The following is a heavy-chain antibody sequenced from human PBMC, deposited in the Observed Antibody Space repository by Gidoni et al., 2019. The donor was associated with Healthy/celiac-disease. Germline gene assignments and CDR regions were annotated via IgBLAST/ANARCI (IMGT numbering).Heavy chain of an antibody. CDR1: GGYISSGGYY. CDR2: IYYSGRT. D-gene: IGHD2-15*01. V-gene: IGHV4-31*03. Sequence: QVQLQESGPGLVKPSQTLSLTCTVSGGYISSGGYYWSWIRQHAGKGLEWIGYIYYSGRTYYNPSIKSRVTISVDTSKNQFSRKLSSVTAADTAVYYCARSYCSGGSCYTNNWFDPWGQGTLVTVSS. CDR3: ARSYCSGGSCYTNNWFDP. J-gene: IGHJ5*02.